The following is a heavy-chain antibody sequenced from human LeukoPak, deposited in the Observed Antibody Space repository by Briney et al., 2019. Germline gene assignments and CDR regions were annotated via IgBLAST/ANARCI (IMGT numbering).Heavy chain of an antibody. D-gene: IGHD1-26*01. V-gene: IGHV6-1*01. CDR3: ARAPIVGATHIDY. J-gene: IGHJ4*02. Sequence: SETLSLTCAISGDSVSRNSAAWNWIRQSPSRGLEWLGRTYYKSKWYNDYAVSVKSRITINPDTSKNQFSLQLKSVTPEDTAVYYCARAPIVGATHIDYWGQGTLVTVPS. CDR2: TYYKSKWYN. CDR1: GDSVSRNSAA.